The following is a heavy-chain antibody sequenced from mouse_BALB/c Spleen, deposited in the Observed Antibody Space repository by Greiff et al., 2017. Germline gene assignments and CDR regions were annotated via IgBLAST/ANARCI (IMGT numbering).Heavy chain of an antibody. J-gene: IGHJ2*01. V-gene: IGHV1S29*02. CDR1: GYTFTDYN. CDR2: IYPYNGGT. CDR3: ARESITTVYYFDY. D-gene: IGHD1-1*01. Sequence: VQLQQSGPELVKPGASVKISCKASGYTFTDYNMHWVKQSHGKSLEWIGYIYPYNGGTGYNQKFKSKATLTVDNSSSTAYMELRSLTSEDSAVYYCARESITTVYYFDYWGQGTTLTVSS.